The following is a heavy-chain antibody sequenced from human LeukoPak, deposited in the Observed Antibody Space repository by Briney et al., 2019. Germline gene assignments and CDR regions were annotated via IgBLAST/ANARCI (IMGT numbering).Heavy chain of an antibody. CDR2: ISGSGGST. D-gene: IGHD3-9*01. Sequence: GGSLRLSCAASGFTFSSYWMSWFGKAPGKGLDGVSAISGSGGSTYYADSVKGRFTISRDNSKNTLYLQMNSLRAEDTAVYYCANLILTGYLFDYWGQGTLVTVSS. CDR3: ANLILTGYLFDY. V-gene: IGHV3-23*01. J-gene: IGHJ4*02. CDR1: GFTFSSYW.